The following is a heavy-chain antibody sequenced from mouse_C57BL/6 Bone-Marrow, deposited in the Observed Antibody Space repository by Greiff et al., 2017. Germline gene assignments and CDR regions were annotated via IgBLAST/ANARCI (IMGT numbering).Heavy chain of an antibody. D-gene: IGHD2-1*01. CDR3: ARGGEGYYGNFLFAY. V-gene: IGHV1-81*01. Sequence: QVQLQQSGAELARPGASVKLSCKASGYTFTSYGISWVKQRTGQGLEWIGEIYPRSGNTSYNEKFKGKATLTADKSSSTAYMELRSLTSEDSAVYFCARGGEGYYGNFLFAYWGQGTLVTVSA. CDR2: IYPRSGNT. J-gene: IGHJ3*01. CDR1: GYTFTSYG.